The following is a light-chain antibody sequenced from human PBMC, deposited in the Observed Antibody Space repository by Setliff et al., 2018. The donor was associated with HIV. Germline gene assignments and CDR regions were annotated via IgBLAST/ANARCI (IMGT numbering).Light chain of an antibody. CDR3: SSYTTSTTYV. Sequence: QSALTQPRSVSGSPGQSVTISCTGTSSDVGVYNFVSWYQQHPGKAPKLMIYEVSTRPSGVSNRFSGSKSGNQAFLTISGLQADDEADYYCSSYTTSTTYVFGTGTKV. V-gene: IGLV2-14*01. CDR1: SSDVGVYNF. CDR2: EVS. J-gene: IGLJ1*01.